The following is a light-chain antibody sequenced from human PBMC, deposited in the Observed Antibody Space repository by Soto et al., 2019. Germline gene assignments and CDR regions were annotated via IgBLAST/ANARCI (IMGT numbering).Light chain of an antibody. V-gene: IGKV3-20*01. CDR3: QQYVNSPVT. CDR1: QRVNSSY. J-gene: IGKJ2*01. Sequence: EIVLTQSPDTLYLSRGEGATLSCRASQRVNSSYLAWYQQKPGQAPRLLISGASDRATGVPARVSGSGYGTDFTLTISRLEPEDFAVYYCQQYVNSPVTFGQGTKLQIK. CDR2: GAS.